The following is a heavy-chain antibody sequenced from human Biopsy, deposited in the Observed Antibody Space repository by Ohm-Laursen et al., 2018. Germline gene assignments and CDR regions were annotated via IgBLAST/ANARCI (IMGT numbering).Heavy chain of an antibody. CDR1: GGSISSDY. Sequence: SDTLSLTCTVSGGSISSDYWSWIRQSPRKGLEWIGHISDRGTTNYNPSLRGRVTISVDTSKKQFSLKLSSVTAADTAVFFCARLYRLDDYWNDDPPDAFDVWGQGTIVTVSS. CDR3: ARLYRLDDYWNDDPPDAFDV. J-gene: IGHJ3*01. D-gene: IGHD3-3*01. CDR2: ISDRGTT. V-gene: IGHV4-59*07.